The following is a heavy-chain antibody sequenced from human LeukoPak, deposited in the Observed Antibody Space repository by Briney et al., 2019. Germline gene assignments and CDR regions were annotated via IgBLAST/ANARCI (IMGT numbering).Heavy chain of an antibody. V-gene: IGHV4-4*02. CDR2: VFYSGST. CDR1: GGSISSSTW. D-gene: IGHD3-9*01. Sequence: SETLSLTCAVSGGSISSSTWWTWVRQPPGKGLQWIGEVFYSGSTNSNPSLKSRLTISVDESKHEFSLKLTSVTAADTAVYYCASGGLVSRYLDHWGQGTLVIVSP. CDR3: ASGGLVSRYLDH. J-gene: IGHJ4*02.